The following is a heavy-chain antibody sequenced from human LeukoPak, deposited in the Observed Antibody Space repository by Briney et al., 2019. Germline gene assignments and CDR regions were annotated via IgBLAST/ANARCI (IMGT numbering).Heavy chain of an antibody. D-gene: IGHD4-17*01. CDR2: INPSGGST. J-gene: IGHJ3*02. CDR1: RYTFTSYY. CDR3: ARDRSLTTVTTPDRAFDI. V-gene: IGHV1-46*03. Sequence: GASVKVSCKASRYTFTSYYMHWVRQAPGQGLEWMGMINPSGGSTSYAQKFQGRVTMTRDTSTSAVYMELSSLRSEDTAVYYCARDRSLTTVTTPDRAFDIWGQGTMVTVSS.